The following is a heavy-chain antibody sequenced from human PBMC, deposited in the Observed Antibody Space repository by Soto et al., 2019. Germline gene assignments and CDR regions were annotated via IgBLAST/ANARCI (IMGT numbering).Heavy chain of an antibody. Sequence: PSETLSLTCTVSGDSISSGDYYWSWIRQPPGKGLEWIGYIYYSGSIYYNPSLKSRVTISVDTSNNQFSLKLSSVTAAATAVYYCARVSGYCSSTSCYWGYYCRDVCWQETTVVVSS. V-gene: IGHV4-30-4*01. CDR1: GDSISSGDYY. CDR3: ARVSGYCSSTSCYWGYYCRDV. CDR2: IYYSGSI. J-gene: IGHJ6*01. D-gene: IGHD2-2*01.